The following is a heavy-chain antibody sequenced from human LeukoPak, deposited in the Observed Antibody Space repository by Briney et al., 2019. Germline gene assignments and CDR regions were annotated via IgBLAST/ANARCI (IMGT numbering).Heavy chain of an antibody. CDR2: IYHVGNT. J-gene: IGHJ4*02. CDR1: GYSINSGYY. Sequence: SETLSLTCTVSGYSINSGYYWGWIRQPPGKRLEWVGSIYHVGNTYYNPSLKCRVIISVDTSKNQFSLRLNSVTAADTAVYYCARAGSQQLAFGYWGQGTLVTVSS. V-gene: IGHV4-38-2*02. D-gene: IGHD6-13*01. CDR3: ARAGSQQLAFGY.